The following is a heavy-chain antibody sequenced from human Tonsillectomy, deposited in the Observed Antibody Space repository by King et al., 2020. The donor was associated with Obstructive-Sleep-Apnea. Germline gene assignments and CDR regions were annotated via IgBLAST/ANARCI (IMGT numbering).Heavy chain of an antibody. D-gene: IGHD3-16*02. Sequence: VQLQESGPGLVKPSETLSLSCNVSGGSISSYYWSWIRQPPGKGLEWIAYIYYSGSTDYNPSLKSRVTISVDTSKNQFSLKLSSVTAADTAVYYCARLVWPGWDYDYLWGGYHYNFDYWGQGTLVTVSS. CDR2: IYYSGST. J-gene: IGHJ4*02. CDR1: GGSISSYY. V-gene: IGHV4-59*08. CDR3: ARLVWPGWDYDYLWGGYHYNFDY.